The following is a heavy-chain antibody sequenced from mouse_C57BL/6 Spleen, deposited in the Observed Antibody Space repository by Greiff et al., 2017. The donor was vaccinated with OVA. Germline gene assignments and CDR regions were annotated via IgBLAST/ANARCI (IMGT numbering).Heavy chain of an antibody. Sequence: QVQLKESGPGLVQPSQSLSITCTVSGFSLTSYGVHWVRQSPGKGLEWLGVIWSGGSTDYNAAFISRLSISKDNSKSQVFFKMNSLQADDTAIYYCSREGVQYGNPHAMEYWGQGTSVTVSS. D-gene: IGHD1-1*01. CDR3: SREGVQYGNPHAMEY. CDR2: IWSGGST. V-gene: IGHV2-2*01. J-gene: IGHJ4*01. CDR1: GFSLTSYG.